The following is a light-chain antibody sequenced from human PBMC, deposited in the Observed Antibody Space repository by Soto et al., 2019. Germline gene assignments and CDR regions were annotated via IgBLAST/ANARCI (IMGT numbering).Light chain of an antibody. V-gene: IGKV1-39*01. Sequence: DIQMTQSPPSLSASVGARVSITCRASQTISTYVNWYQHKPGQAPKLLMYSASTLHTGVPSRFSGSGSGTHFTLAVTSLQPEDLATYCCQQSFSTPFSFGPGTRVDL. CDR2: SAS. CDR3: QQSFSTPFS. J-gene: IGKJ3*01. CDR1: QTISTY.